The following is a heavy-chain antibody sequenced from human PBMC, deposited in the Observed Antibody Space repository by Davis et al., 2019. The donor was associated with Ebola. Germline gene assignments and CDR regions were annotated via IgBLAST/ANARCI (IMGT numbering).Heavy chain of an antibody. CDR3: AKGHYDSSGYGANFDY. D-gene: IGHD3-22*01. Sequence: PGGSLRLSCVASGFTFSNHWMHWVRQAPGKGLLWVSRINGDGSTTNYADSVKGRFTISRDNAKNTLYLQMNSLRAEDTAVYYCAKGHYDSSGYGANFDYWGQGTLVTVSS. J-gene: IGHJ4*02. V-gene: IGHV3-74*01. CDR1: GFTFSNHW. CDR2: INGDGSTT.